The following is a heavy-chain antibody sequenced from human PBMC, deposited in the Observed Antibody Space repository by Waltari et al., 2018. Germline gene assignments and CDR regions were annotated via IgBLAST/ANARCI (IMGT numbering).Heavy chain of an antibody. Sequence: EVQLVESGGGLVQPGGSLSLSCAASGFTFSNFWMGWARQALGKGLEWVANINQDGSGEYYVDSVKGRFTISRDNAKNSLYLQMNSLRAEDTAVYYCQRGDYWGQGTLVTVSS. CDR1: GFTFSNFW. CDR2: INQDGSGE. V-gene: IGHV3-7*04. CDR3: QRGDY. J-gene: IGHJ4*02.